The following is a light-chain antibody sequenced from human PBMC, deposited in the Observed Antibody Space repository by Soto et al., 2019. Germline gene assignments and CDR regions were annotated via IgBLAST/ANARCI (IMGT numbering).Light chain of an antibody. J-gene: IGLJ3*02. Sequence: QSALTQPRSVSGSPGQSVTISCTGTNSDVGGYNFVSWYQQLPGKAPKLMISAVSQRPSGVPDRFSGSKSGNTASLTISGLQADDEADYYCCSYAGRYTRVFGGGTQLTVL. V-gene: IGLV2-11*01. CDR2: AVS. CDR1: NSDVGGYNF. CDR3: CSYAGRYTRV.